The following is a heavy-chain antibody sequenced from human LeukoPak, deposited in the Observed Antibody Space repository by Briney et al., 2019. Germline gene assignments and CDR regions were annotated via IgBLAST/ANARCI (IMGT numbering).Heavy chain of an antibody. CDR3: ARTSDEWLVGYYFDY. J-gene: IGHJ4*02. V-gene: IGHV3-7*01. D-gene: IGHD6-19*01. CDR2: IKQDGSEK. Sequence: PPGGSLRLSCAASGFTFSSYWMSWVRQAPGKGLEWVANIKQDGSEKYYVDSVKGRFTISRDNAKNSLYLQMNSLRAEDTAVYYCARTSDEWLVGYYFDYWGQGTLVTVSS. CDR1: GFTFSSYW.